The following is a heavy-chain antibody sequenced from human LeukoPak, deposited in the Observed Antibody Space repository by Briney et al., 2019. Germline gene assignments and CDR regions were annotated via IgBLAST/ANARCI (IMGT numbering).Heavy chain of an antibody. CDR2: IVVGSGNT. Sequence: GASLKVSCKASGFTFTSSAVQWVRQASGQPLDWISWIVVGSGNTNYAQKFQERVTITRDMSTSTAYMELSSLRSEDTAVYYCAAAFGRWSAGTFDYWGQGTLVTVSS. CDR3: AAAFGRWSAGTFDY. D-gene: IGHD3-10*01. V-gene: IGHV1-58*01. J-gene: IGHJ4*02. CDR1: GFTFTSSA.